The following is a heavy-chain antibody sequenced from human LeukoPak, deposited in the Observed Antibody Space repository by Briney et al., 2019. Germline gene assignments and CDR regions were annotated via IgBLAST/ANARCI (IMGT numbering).Heavy chain of an antibody. Sequence: GASVKVSCKASGYTFTGYYMHWVRQAPGQGLEWMGWINPNSGGTNYAQKFQGRVTMTRDTSISTAYMELSRLRSDDTAVYYCARDISINYGGNSYWFDPWGQGTLVTVSS. CDR3: ARDISINYGGNSYWFDP. CDR2: INPNSGGT. CDR1: GYTFTGYY. J-gene: IGHJ5*02. V-gene: IGHV1-2*02. D-gene: IGHD2-21*02.